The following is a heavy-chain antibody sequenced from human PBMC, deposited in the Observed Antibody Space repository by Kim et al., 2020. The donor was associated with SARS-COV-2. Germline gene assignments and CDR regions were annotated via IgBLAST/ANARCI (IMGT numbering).Heavy chain of an antibody. CDR3: ARKYYDTSGYRFDY. V-gene: IGHV1-46*01. D-gene: IGHD3-22*01. CDR2: INPSDGTT. Sequence: GLEWIGIINPSDGTTFYVQKFKGRVTVTRDTSTSTVYIELSSLRSEDTAVYYCARKYYDTSGYRFDYWGQGTLVTVSS. J-gene: IGHJ4*02.